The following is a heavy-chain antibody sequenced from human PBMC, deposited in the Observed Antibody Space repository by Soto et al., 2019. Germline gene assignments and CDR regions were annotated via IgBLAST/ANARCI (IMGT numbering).Heavy chain of an antibody. CDR1: GGTFSSYA. CDR3: ARDVFHDPDYDY. CDR2: IIPIFGTA. J-gene: IGHJ4*02. Sequence: SVKVSCKASGGTFSSYAISWVRQAPGQGLEWMGGIIPIFGTANYAQKFQGRVTITADESTSTAYMELSSLRSEDTAVYYCARDVFHDPDYDYWGQGTLVPVSS. V-gene: IGHV1-69*13.